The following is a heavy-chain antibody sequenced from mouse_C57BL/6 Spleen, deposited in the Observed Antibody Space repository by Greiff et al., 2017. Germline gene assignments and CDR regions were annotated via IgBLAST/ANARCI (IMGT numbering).Heavy chain of an antibody. CDR1: GYTFTSYW. D-gene: IGHD2-5*01. V-gene: IGHV1-50*01. CDR3: VGYSNYGAY. CDR2: IDPSDSYT. J-gene: IGHJ3*01. Sequence: VKLMESGAELVKPGASVKLSCKASGYTFTSYWMQWVKQRPGQGLEWIGEIDPSDSYTNYNQKFKGKATLTVDTSSSTAYMQLSSLTSEDSAVYYCVGYSNYGAYWGQGTLVTVSA.